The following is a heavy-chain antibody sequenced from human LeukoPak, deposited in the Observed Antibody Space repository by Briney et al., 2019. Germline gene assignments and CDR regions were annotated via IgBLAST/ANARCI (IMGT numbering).Heavy chain of an antibody. CDR2: IKNDGRTT. V-gene: IGHV3-74*01. J-gene: IGHJ4*02. D-gene: IGHD3-16*01. CDR1: GMTFSHRW. CDR3: TTGPSYGYEW. Sequence: GGSLRLSCAASGMTFSHRWMHWVRQAPGKGLVWVSLIKNDGRTTIYADSVKGRFTISRYNGKSTLYLQMNSLRAEDTGIYYCTTGPSYGYEWWGQGTVVPVSS.